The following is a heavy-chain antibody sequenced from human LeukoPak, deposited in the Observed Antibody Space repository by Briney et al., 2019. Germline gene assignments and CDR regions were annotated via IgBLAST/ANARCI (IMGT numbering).Heavy chain of an antibody. CDR1: GGSISPYY. V-gene: IGHV4-59*08. D-gene: IGHD2-21*02. CDR2: VFYSGTT. J-gene: IGHJ4*02. CDR3: ARHRPSPDLCGDGSFFDY. Sequence: PSETLSLSCTVSGGSISPYYWSWIRQPPGKGLEWIGNVFYSGTTGYNPSLKSRVTLSVDLSKNQFSLMLSSVTAADTAVYYCARHRPSPDLCGDGSFFDYWGQGALVTVSS.